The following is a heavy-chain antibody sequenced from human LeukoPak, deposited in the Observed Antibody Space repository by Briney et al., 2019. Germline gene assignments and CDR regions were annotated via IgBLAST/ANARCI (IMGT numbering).Heavy chain of an antibody. CDR2: IYYSGST. V-gene: IGHV4-59*01. J-gene: IGHJ4*02. Sequence: PSETLSLTCTVSGGSISGFYWSWIRRPPGKGLEWIGYIYYSGSTNYNPSLKSRVTISVGTSKNQFSLKLSSVTAADTAVYYCASHSGYDFSYFDYWGQGTLVTVSS. D-gene: IGHD5-12*01. CDR1: GGSISGFY. CDR3: ASHSGYDFSYFDY.